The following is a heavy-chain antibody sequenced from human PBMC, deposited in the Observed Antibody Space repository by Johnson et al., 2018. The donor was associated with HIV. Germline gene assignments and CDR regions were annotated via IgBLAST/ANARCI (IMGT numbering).Heavy chain of an antibody. V-gene: IGHV3-64*01. D-gene: IGHD1-26*01. CDR1: GFTFSSYA. CDR3: ARGANSGSYFGAFDI. J-gene: IGHJ3*02. Sequence: VQLVESGGGLVQPGESLRLSCAASGFTFSSYAMHWVRQAPGKGLEYVSAISSNGGSTYYANSVKGRFTISRDNSKNTLYLQMNSLRADDTAVYYCARGANSGSYFGAFDIWGRGTMVTVSS. CDR2: ISSNGGST.